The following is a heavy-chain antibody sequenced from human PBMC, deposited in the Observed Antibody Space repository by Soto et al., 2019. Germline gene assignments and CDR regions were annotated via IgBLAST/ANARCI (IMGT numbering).Heavy chain of an antibody. CDR1: GYNFIDYY. D-gene: IGHD3-9*01. CDR3: ARPPGYISDWYYFDL. J-gene: IGHJ4*02. CDR2: ISPKSGGT. Sequence: VQLVQSGAEVKKPGASVKVSCEASGYNFIDYYIHWVRQAPGQGFEWMGRISPKSGGTNYAQKFEGRVTMTWDTSLNTAYMELSSLKSDDTAVYYCARPPGYISDWYYFDLWGQGTRVTVSS. V-gene: IGHV1-2*02.